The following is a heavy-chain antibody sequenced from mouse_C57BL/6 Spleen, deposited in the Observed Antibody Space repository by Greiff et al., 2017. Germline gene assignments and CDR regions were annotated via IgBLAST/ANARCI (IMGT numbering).Heavy chain of an antibody. CDR3: TRSYYYGSPWFAY. CDR1: GYTFTDYE. Sequence: SGAELVRPGASVTLSCKASGYTFTDYEMHWVKQTPVHGLEWIGAIDPETGGTAYNQKFKGKAILTADKSSSTAYMELRSLTSEDSAVYYCTRSYYYGSPWFAYWGQGTLVTVSA. D-gene: IGHD1-1*01. V-gene: IGHV1-15*01. CDR2: IDPETGGT. J-gene: IGHJ3*01.